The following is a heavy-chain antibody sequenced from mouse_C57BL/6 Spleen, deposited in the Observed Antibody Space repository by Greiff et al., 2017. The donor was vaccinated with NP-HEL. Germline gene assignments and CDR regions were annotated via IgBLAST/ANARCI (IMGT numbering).Heavy chain of an antibody. D-gene: IGHD2-4*01. CDR3: TGGGFYYDYDGGFAY. CDR2: IRLKSDNYAT. J-gene: IGHJ3*01. CDR1: GFTFSNYW. V-gene: IGHV6-3*01. Sequence: EVKLEESGGGLVQPGGSMKLSCVASGFTFSNYWMNWVRQSPEKGLEWVAQIRLKSDNYATHYAESVKGRFTISRDDSKSSVYLQMNNLRAEDTGIYYCTGGGFYYDYDGGFAYWGQGTLVTVSA.